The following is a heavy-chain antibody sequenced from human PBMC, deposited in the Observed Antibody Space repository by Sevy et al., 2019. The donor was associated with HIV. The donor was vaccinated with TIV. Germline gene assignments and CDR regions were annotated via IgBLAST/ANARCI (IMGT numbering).Heavy chain of an antibody. Sequence: GGSLRLSCAASGFTFSSYWMSWVRQAPGKGLEWVANIKQDGSEKYYVDSVKDRFTISRDNAKNSLYLQMNSLRAEDTAVYYCARTGHGGVIAHTYFQHWGQGTLVTVSS. D-gene: IGHD3-16*02. CDR3: ARTGHGGVIAHTYFQH. J-gene: IGHJ1*01. V-gene: IGHV3-7*01. CDR1: GFTFSSYW. CDR2: IKQDGSEK.